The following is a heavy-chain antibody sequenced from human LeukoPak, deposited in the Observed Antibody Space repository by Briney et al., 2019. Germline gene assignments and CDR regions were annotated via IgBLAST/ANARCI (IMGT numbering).Heavy chain of an antibody. CDR3: ARDPGTDSSGYTWYFDL. D-gene: IGHD3-22*01. CDR2: ISSSSSYI. V-gene: IGHV3-21*01. CDR1: GFTFSSYS. Sequence: GGPLRLSCAASGFTFSSYSMNWVRQAPGKGLEWVSSISSSSSYIYYADSVKGRFTISRDNAKNSLYLQMNSLRAEDTAVYYCARDPGTDSSGYTWYFDLWGRGTLVTVSS. J-gene: IGHJ2*01.